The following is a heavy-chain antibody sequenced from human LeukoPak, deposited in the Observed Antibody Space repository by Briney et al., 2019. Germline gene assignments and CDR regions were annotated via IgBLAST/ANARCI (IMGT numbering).Heavy chain of an antibody. CDR2: IYPGESDT. CDR3: ATSSSGYYTKFDY. CDR1: GYSLNSYW. Sequence: GESLKISWKGSGYSLNSYWIGWVRQIPGKGLDWVGIIYPGESDTRYSPSFQGQVSISADKFLSTAYLQWSSLKASDTAMYYCATSSSGYYTKFDYWGQGTLVTVSS. D-gene: IGHD3/OR15-3a*01. J-gene: IGHJ4*02. V-gene: IGHV5-51*01.